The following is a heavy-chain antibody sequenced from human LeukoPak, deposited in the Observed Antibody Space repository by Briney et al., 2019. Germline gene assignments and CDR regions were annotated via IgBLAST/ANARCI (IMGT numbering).Heavy chain of an antibody. CDR3: TRAGVTFDI. CDR2: RNSDGSTT. CDR1: GFTFSSYW. Sequence: PGGSLRLSCAASGFTFSSYWMHWVRQAPGKGLVWVSRRNSDGSTTTYAYSVKGRFPISRDNAKNTLYLQMSSLRAEVTAVYYCTRAGVTFDIWGQGTVVTVSS. D-gene: IGHD2-8*01. J-gene: IGHJ3*02. V-gene: IGHV3-74*01.